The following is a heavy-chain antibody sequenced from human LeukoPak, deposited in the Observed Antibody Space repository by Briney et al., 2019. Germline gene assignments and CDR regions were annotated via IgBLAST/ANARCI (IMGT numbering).Heavy chain of an antibody. V-gene: IGHV1-2*06. CDR1: GYTFTGYH. Sequence: GASVKVSCKASGYTFTGYHMHWVRQAPGQGLEWMGRINPNSGDTNYAQKFQGRVAMTRDTSISTAFMELTRLRSDDTTVYYCARDYWSSTSCLFDYWGQGTLVTVSS. J-gene: IGHJ4*02. CDR3: ARDYWSSTSCLFDY. D-gene: IGHD2-2*01. CDR2: INPNSGDT.